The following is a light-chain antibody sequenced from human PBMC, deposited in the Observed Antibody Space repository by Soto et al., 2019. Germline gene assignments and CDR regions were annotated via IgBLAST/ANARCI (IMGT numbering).Light chain of an antibody. CDR1: QDISRY. CDR3: QQLKTAPLFT. V-gene: IGKV1-9*01. J-gene: IGKJ3*01. CDR2: AAS. Sequence: DIQLTQSPSFLSASVGDRVTITCRASQDISRYLAWYQQKAGKAPKLLIYAASTLQKGVPSRFSGSGSGTEFTLTISSLQPDDFATYYCQQLKTAPLFTFGPGTEVDI.